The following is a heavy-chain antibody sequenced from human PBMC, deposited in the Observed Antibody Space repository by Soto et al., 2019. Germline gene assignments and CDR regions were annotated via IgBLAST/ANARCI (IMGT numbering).Heavy chain of an antibody. CDR1: DDSITSGFY. Sequence: SQTIPLTYGVSDDSITSGFYRGWVRQSPGKGLEWIGTISYSAKTFYNPSLASRFSMAVDSSKTQFSLRLTSVTAADTALYYCTRRAGAPXVXXDSWGRGILVTGSS. CDR3: TRRAGAPXVXXDS. V-gene: IGHV4-38-2*01. CDR2: ISYSAKT. J-gene: IGHJ4*02.